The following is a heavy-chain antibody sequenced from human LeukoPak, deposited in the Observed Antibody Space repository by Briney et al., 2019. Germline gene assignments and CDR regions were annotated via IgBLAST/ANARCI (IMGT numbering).Heavy chain of an antibody. CDR2: ISYSVTT. CDR3: ARHLRGATIYYEY. Sequence: SETLSLTCTVSGGSISSSSYYWAWIRQSPGKGLQWIASISYSVTTYYNPSLKSRVTISIDTPENQFSLKLSSVTAADTAVYYCARHLRGATIYYEYWGQGTLVTVSS. D-gene: IGHD1-26*01. J-gene: IGHJ4*02. V-gene: IGHV4-39*01. CDR1: GGSISSSSYY.